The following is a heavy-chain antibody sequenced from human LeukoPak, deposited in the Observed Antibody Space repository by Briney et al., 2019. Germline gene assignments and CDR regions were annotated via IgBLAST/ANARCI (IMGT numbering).Heavy chain of an antibody. CDR2: INPNSGGT. J-gene: IGHJ4*02. CDR1: GYTFTDYY. V-gene: IGHV1-2*02. Sequence: ASVKVSCKASGYTFTDYYLHWVRQAPGQGPKWMGWINPNSGGTNYAQKFQGRVTMTRDTSISTAYMELSRLRSDDTAIYYCANLPLNSGVDYWGQGTLVTVSS. D-gene: IGHD1-26*01. CDR3: ANLPLNSGVDY.